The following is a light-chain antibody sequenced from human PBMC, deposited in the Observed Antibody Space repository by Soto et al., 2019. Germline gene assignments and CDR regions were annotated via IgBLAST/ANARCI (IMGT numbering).Light chain of an antibody. Sequence: DIVMTQFPATLSVSPGEGATLSCRASQIVDGNLAWYQQKPGQAPRLLIYGASTRATGVPARFSGSGSGTEFTLTISSLQSEDFAVYFCQQNNNWPWTFGQGTKVDIK. J-gene: IGKJ1*01. V-gene: IGKV3-15*01. CDR1: QIVDGN. CDR3: QQNNNWPWT. CDR2: GAS.